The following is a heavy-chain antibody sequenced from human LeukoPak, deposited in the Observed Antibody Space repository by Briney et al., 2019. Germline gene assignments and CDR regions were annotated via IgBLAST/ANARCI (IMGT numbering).Heavy chain of an antibody. Sequence: GGSLRLSCVASGFTFDDYAMHWVRQAPGKGMEWVSGINWNSGSIGYADSVKGRFTISRDNAKNSLYLQMNSLRAEDTALYYCAKDGGYYYDSSGNLDYWGQGTLVTVSS. CDR3: AKDGGYYYDSSGNLDY. CDR2: INWNSGSI. V-gene: IGHV3-9*01. CDR1: GFTFDDYA. D-gene: IGHD3-22*01. J-gene: IGHJ4*02.